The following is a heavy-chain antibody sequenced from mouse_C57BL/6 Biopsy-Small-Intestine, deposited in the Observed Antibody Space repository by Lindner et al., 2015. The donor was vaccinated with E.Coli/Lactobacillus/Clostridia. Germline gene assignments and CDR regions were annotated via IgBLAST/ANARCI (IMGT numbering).Heavy chain of an antibody. CDR1: GFSLTNYG. J-gene: IGHJ4*01. V-gene: IGHV2-9*01. D-gene: IGHD2-12*01. CDR3: AKHAFSYYWGYYAMDY. CDR2: IWGGGST. Sequence: VQLQESGPGLVAPSQSLSITCTVSGFSLTNYGVDWVRQPPGEGLEWLGVIWGGGSTNYNSILMSRLSITKDNSKNQVFLKMSSLQADDSAMYYCAKHAFSYYWGYYAMDYWGQGISVTVSS.